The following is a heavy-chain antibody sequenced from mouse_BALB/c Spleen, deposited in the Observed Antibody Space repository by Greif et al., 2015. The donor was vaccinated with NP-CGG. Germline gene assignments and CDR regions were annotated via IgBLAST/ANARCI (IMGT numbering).Heavy chain of an antibody. J-gene: IGHJ4*01. CDR1: GFSLTSYG. V-gene: IGHV2-9*02. CDR2: IWAGGST. CDR3: ARDWGARLLYYAMDY. Sequence: QVQLKQSGPGLVAPSQSLSITCTVSGFSLTSYGVHWVRQPPGKGLEWLGVIWAGGSTNYNSALMSRLSISKDNSKSQVFLKMNSLQTDDTAMYYCARDWGARLLYYAMDYWGQGTSVTVSS. D-gene: IGHD2-3*01.